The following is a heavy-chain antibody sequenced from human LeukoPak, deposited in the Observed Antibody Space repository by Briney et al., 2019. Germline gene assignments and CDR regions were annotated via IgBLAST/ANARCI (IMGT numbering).Heavy chain of an antibody. J-gene: IGHJ4*02. D-gene: IGHD1-7*01. CDR3: AKADWNYNYFDY. Sequence: PGGSLRLSCAASGFTFSSYAMSWVRQAPGKGLEWVSAISGSGGSTYYADSVKGRFTISRDNSKNALYLQMNSLRAEDTAVYYCAKADWNYNYFDYWGQGTLVTVSS. CDR2: ISGSGGST. V-gene: IGHV3-23*01. CDR1: GFTFSSYA.